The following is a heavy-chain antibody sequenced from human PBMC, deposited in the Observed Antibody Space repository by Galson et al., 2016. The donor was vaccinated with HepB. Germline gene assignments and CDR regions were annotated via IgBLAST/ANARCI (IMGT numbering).Heavy chain of an antibody. CDR2: IYYSENT. V-gene: IGHV4-39*07. CDR3: ARKREQLVLGVFDY. D-gene: IGHD6-13*01. Sequence: SETLSLTCTVSGGSISSSSYNWGWIRQPPGKGLEWIGSIYYSENTYYNPSLKSRVTISVDTSKNQFSLKLSSVTAADTAVYYCARKREQLVLGVFDYWGQGTLVTVSS. J-gene: IGHJ4*02. CDR1: GGSISSSSYN.